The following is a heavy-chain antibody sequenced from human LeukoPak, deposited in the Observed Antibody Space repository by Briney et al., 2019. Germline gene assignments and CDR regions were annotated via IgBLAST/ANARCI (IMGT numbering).Heavy chain of an antibody. CDR2: ISYVGSDK. J-gene: IGHJ4*02. D-gene: IGHD2-15*01. Sequence: PGGSLRLFCAASGLTLSSYGMLWVRQAPGRGLEWVAVISYVGSDKYYAHSVKGRFTISRDNSKNTLSLQIHSLRAEDTGVYYCARDLEEYCSGCSCPLFEYWGQGTLVTVSP. CDR3: ARDLEEYCSGCSCPLFEY. CDR1: GLTLSSYG. V-gene: IGHV3-30*03.